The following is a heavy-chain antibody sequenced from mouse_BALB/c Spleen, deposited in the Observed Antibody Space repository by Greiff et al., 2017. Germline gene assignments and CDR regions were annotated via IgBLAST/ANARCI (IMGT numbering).Heavy chain of an antibody. CDR1: GFSLTSYG. V-gene: IGHV2-9*02. J-gene: IGHJ4*01. CDR3: ARDGYYDYDYAMDY. CDR2: IWAGGST. Sequence: VQGVESGPGLVAPSQSLSITCTVSGFSLTSYGVHWVRQPPGKGLEWLGVIWAGGSTNYNSALMSRLSISKDNSKSQVFLKMNSLQTDDTAMDYCARDGYYDYDYAMDYWGQGTSVTVSS. D-gene: IGHD2-4*01.